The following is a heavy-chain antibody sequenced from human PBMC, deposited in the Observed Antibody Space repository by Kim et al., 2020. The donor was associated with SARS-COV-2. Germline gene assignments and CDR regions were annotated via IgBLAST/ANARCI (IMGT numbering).Heavy chain of an antibody. Sequence: GGSLRLSCAASGFTFSSYAMHWVRQAPGKGLEWVAVISYDGSNKYYADSVKGRFTISRDNSKNTLYLQMNSLRAEDTAVYYCARAYSSGWYLGDNWFDPWGQGTLVTVSS. CDR2: ISYDGSNK. CDR1: GFTFSSYA. J-gene: IGHJ5*02. D-gene: IGHD6-19*01. CDR3: ARAYSSGWYLGDNWFDP. V-gene: IGHV3-30-3*01.